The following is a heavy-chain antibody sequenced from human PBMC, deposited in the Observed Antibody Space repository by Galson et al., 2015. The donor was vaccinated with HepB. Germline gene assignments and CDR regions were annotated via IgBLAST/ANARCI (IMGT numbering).Heavy chain of an antibody. Sequence: SVKVSCKASGGTFSSYTISWVRQAPGQGLEWMGRIIPILGIANYAQKFQGRVTITADKSTSTAYMELSSLRSEDTAVYYCAGDQGYCSSTSCYNWFDPWGQGTLVTVSS. V-gene: IGHV1-69*04. CDR3: AGDQGYCSSTSCYNWFDP. CDR1: GGTFSSYT. D-gene: IGHD2-2*01. J-gene: IGHJ5*02. CDR2: IIPILGIA.